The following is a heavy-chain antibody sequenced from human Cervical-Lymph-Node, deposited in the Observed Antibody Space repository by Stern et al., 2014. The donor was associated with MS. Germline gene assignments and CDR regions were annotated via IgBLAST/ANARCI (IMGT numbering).Heavy chain of an antibody. CDR2: IYYSGST. Sequence: QLQLQESGPGLVKPSETLSLTCTVSGDSITSSSYYWGWIRQPPGKGLEWIGTIYYSGSTYYNPSLKSRVTMSVDTSKNQFSLNLSLGTAADTAVYYCARSFPHYDILAGNRDINFDSWGQGTLVTVSS. D-gene: IGHD3-9*01. J-gene: IGHJ4*02. V-gene: IGHV4-39*01. CDR3: ARSFPHYDILAGNRDINFDS. CDR1: GDSITSSSYY.